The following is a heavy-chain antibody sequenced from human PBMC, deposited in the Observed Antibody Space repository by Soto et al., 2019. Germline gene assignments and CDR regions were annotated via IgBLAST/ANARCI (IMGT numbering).Heavy chain of an antibody. J-gene: IGHJ4*02. CDR2: IGADTGEP. Sequence: GSVKGSFKASGLAPTTYAVSWVRLAPGKGLEGMGLIGADTGEPRYAHKFQGRVARTTDASTGTGYMELRGLTSDDRAVYYCGVSVGLDFWGQGTRVTVSS. D-gene: IGHD6-19*01. V-gene: IGHV1-18*01. CDR1: GLAPTTYA. CDR3: GVSVGLDF.